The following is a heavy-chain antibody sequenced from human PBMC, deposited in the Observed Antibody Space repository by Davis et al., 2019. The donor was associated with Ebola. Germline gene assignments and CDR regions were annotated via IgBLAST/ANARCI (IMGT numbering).Heavy chain of an antibody. Sequence: GGSLRLSCAASGFTFSSYWMSWVRQAPGKGLEWVANIKQDGSEKYYVDSVKGRFTISRDNSKNTLYLQMNSLRAEDTAVYYCARQGIAVAFDYWGQGTLVTVSS. CDR3: ARQGIAVAFDY. J-gene: IGHJ4*02. D-gene: IGHD6-19*01. CDR1: GFTFSSYW. CDR2: IKQDGSEK. V-gene: IGHV3-7*01.